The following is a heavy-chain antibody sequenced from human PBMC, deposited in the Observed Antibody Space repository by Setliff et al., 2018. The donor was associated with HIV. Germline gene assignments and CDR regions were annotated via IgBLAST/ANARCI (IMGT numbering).Heavy chain of an antibody. CDR3: ARDQVANCYGSGSYLLLLNDAFDI. Sequence: SGGSLRLSCAASGFTFSSYWMHWVRQAPGKGLVWVSRINSDGSSTSYADSVKGRFTISRDNSKNTLYLQMNSLRAEDTAVYYCARDQVANCYGSGSYLLLLNDAFDIWGQGTMVTVSS. CDR1: GFTFSSYW. D-gene: IGHD3-10*01. CDR2: INSDGSST. V-gene: IGHV3-74*01. J-gene: IGHJ3*02.